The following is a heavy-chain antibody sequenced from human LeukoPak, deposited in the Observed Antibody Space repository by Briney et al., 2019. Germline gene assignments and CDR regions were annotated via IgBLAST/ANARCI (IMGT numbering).Heavy chain of an antibody. CDR1: GGSMSSYY. V-gene: IGHV4-59*08. J-gene: IGHJ4*02. D-gene: IGHD3-10*01. Sequence: PSETLSLTCTVSGGSMSSYYWTWIRQPREKGLEWLGYIYYTGNNNYNPSLKSRVTISADTSKNQFSLKLTPVTAADTAVYYCARRARATVRGDYFDYWGQGNLVTVSS. CDR2: IYYTGNN. CDR3: ARRARATVRGDYFDY.